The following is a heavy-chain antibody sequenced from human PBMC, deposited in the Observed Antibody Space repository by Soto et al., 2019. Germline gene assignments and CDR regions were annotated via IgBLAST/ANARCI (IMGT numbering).Heavy chain of an antibody. Sequence: QAQLEQSGGEVKKPGSSVKVSCKASRVAFSKFIVTWVRQAPGLGLEWVGGIIPIFGTANYAQKFKGRVTITADESTSTSYREVTNLRSEDTAVYYCAKVRYSSPMGYYYGMDVWGQGTTVTVSS. D-gene: IGHD6-19*01. V-gene: IGHV1-69*01. CDR2: IIPIFGTA. CDR1: RVAFSKFI. CDR3: AKVRYSSPMGYYYGMDV. J-gene: IGHJ6*02.